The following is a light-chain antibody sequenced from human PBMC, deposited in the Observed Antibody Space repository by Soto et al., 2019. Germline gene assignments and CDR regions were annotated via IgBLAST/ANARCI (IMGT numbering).Light chain of an antibody. V-gene: IGLV2-14*03. CDR1: SSDVGGYDY. J-gene: IGLJ2*01. CDR3: SSYTNTSPVV. CDR2: NVN. Sequence: QSALTQVASVSGSPGQSITISCTGTSSDVGGYDYVSWYQQHPGKAPKLMIYNVNYRPSGVSDRFSGSKSGDTASLTISGLQADDEDNYYCSSYTNTSPVVFGGGTKLTVL.